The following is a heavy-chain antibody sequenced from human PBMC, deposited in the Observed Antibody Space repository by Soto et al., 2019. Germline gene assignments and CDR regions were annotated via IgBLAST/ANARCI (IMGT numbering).Heavy chain of an antibody. J-gene: IGHJ1*01. Sequence: EVQLVESGGGLVQPGGSLRLSCAASGFTFSDYRMSWIRQAPGKGLEWVSSISTGSTYIYYADSLKGRFSISRDNAKSSLFLQMNSLTVEDTAVYYCARDFFGGTEIYCATVGCYPEHFKHWGQGTLVTVSP. D-gene: IGHD2-2*01. CDR2: ISTGSTYI. V-gene: IGHV3-21*02. CDR1: GFTFSDYR. CDR3: ARDFFGGTEIYCATVGCYPEHFKH.